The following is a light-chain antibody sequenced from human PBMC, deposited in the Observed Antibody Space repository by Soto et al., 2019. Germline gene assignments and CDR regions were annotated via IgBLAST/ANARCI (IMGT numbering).Light chain of an antibody. V-gene: IGKV1-5*03. CDR2: KAS. Sequence: DIQMTQSPSSLSASVGDRVTFTCRASQSISNWLAWYQQKPGQAPKLLIYKASTLESGVPSRFSGSGSGTEFTLTISSLQADDFAIYYCQQYNGYRLAFGGGTKVEIK. CDR1: QSISNW. CDR3: QQYNGYRLA. J-gene: IGKJ4*01.